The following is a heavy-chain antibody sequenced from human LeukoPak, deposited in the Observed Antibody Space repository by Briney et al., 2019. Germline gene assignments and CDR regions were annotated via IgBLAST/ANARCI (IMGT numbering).Heavy chain of an antibody. CDR3: ARLIAARTIFDY. CDR2: IKQDGSER. Sequence: QPGGSLRLSCAASGFTFSSYWMSWVRQAPGKGLEWVANIKQDGSERYYVDSVKGRFTISRDNAKNSLYLQMNSLRAVDTAVYYCARLIAARTIFDYWGQGTLVTVSS. D-gene: IGHD6-6*01. V-gene: IGHV3-7*01. CDR1: GFTFSSYW. J-gene: IGHJ4*02.